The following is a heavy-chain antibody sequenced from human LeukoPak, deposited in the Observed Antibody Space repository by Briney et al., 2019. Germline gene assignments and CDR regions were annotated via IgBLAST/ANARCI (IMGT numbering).Heavy chain of an antibody. D-gene: IGHD5-12*01. J-gene: IGHJ6*02. CDR1: GFTFSDYY. CDR3: ARRVATIGDYYGMDV. V-gene: IGHV3-11*01. Sequence: GGSLRLSCAASGFTFSDYYMSWIRQAPGKGLEWVSYISSSGSTIYYADSVKGRFTISRDNAKNSLYLQMSSLRAEDTAVYYCARRVATIGDYYGMDVWGQGTTVTVSS. CDR2: ISSSGSTI.